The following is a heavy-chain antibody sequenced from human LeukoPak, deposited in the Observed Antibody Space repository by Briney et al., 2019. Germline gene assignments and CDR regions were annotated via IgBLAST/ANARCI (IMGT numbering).Heavy chain of an antibody. CDR3: ARDPYCSSSSCYTNWFDP. CDR2: IYTSGST. V-gene: IGHV4-4*07. CDR1: GGSISSYY. J-gene: IGHJ5*02. D-gene: IGHD2-2*02. Sequence: SETLSLTCTVSGGSISSYYWSWIRQPAGKGLEWIGRIYTSGSTNYNPSLKSRVTMSVDTSKNQFSLKLSSVTAADTAVYYCARDPYCSSSSCYTNWFDPCGHGTLVTVSS.